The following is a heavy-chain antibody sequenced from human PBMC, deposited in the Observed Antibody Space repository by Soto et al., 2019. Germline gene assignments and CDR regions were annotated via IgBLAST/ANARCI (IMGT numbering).Heavy chain of an antibody. Sequence: ASVKVSCKASGYTFTSYYMHWVRQAPGQGLEWMGIINPSGGSTSYAQKFQGRVTMTRDTSTSTVYMELSGLRSEDTAVYYCARLGGYSYGSDAFDIRGQGTMVTVSS. CDR3: ARLGGYSYGSDAFDI. CDR2: INPSGGST. CDR1: GYTFTSYY. V-gene: IGHV1-46*01. D-gene: IGHD5-18*01. J-gene: IGHJ3*02.